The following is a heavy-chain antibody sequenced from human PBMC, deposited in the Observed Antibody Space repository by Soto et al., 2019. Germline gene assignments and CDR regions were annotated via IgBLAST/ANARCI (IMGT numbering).Heavy chain of an antibody. CDR1: GFTFSSYG. V-gene: IGHV3-30*18. Sequence: SLSLSCGASGFTFSSYGMHWVRKAPGKGLEWVAVISYDGSNKYYADSVKGRFTISRDNSKNTLYLQMNSLRAEDTAVYYCAKASFPYTAMVTVDYWGQGTLVTVSS. J-gene: IGHJ4*02. CDR2: ISYDGSNK. D-gene: IGHD5-18*01. CDR3: AKASFPYTAMVTVDY.